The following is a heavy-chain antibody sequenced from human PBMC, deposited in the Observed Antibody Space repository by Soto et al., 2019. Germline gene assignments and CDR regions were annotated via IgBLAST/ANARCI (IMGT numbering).Heavy chain of an antibody. CDR1: GGSISSYY. CDR2: IYYSGST. CDR3: ARERGYYYYYGMDV. J-gene: IGHJ6*02. V-gene: IGHV4-59*01. Sequence: QVQLQESGPGLVKPSETLSLTCTVSGGSISSYYWSWIRQPPGKGLEWIGYIYYSGSTNYNPSLKSRVTISVDTSKNHFSLKLSSVTAADTAVYYCARERGYYYYYGMDVWGQGTTVTVSS.